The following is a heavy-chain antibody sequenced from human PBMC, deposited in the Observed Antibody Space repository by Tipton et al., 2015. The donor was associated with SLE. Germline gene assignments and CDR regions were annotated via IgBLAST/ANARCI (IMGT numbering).Heavy chain of an antibody. CDR2: IWYDGRNE. V-gene: IGHV3-33*01. J-gene: IGHJ4*02. CDR1: GISLRKYG. CDR3: ASYGSGMGY. D-gene: IGHD3-10*01. Sequence: SLRLSCAASGISLRKYGMHWVRQAPGKGLEWVAGIWYDGRNEEYADSVKGRFTISRDNSKNTLHVQMNSLRNEDTAVYYCASYGSGMGYWGQGTLVTVSS.